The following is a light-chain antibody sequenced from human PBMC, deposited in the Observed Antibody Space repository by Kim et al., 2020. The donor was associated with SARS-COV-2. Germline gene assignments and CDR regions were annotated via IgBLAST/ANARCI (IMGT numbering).Light chain of an antibody. CDR3: QTWGTGIHV. CDR2: LNSDGSH. CDR1: RGHSSYT. Sequence: SVKLTCTLSRGHSSYTIAWHQQQPEKSPRYLMKLNSDGSHGKGDGIPDRFSGSISGAKRYLTISGLQSEDYADYYCQTWGTGIHVFGTGTKVTVL. V-gene: IGLV4-69*01. J-gene: IGLJ1*01.